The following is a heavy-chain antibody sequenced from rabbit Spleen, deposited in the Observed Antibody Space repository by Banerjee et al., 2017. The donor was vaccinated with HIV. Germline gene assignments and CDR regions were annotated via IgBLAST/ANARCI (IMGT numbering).Heavy chain of an antibody. CDR1: GFSFSSSYH. CDR3: GRYIDWNYGGL. D-gene: IGHD4-2*01. CDR2: IAAGSSGST. V-gene: IGHV1S45*01. J-gene: IGHJ3*01. Sequence: QEQLEESGGDLVQPEGSLTLTCTASGFSFSSSYHMCWVRQAPGKGLEWIACIAAGSSGSTYYASWAKGRFTISKTSSTTVTLQMTSLTVADTATYFCGRYIDWNYGGLWGQGTLVTVS.